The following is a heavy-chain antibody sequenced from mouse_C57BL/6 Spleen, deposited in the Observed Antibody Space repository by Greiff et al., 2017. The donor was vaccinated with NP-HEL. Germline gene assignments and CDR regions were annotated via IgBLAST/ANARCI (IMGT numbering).Heavy chain of an antibody. Sequence: VQLQESGAELARPGASVKMSCKASGYTFTSYTMHWVKQRPGQGLEWIGYINPSSGYTKYNQKFKDKATLTADKSYNTAYMQLSSLKSEDSAVYYCASWYYGYFDYWGQGTTLTVSS. CDR2: INPSSGYT. CDR3: ASWYYGYFDY. V-gene: IGHV1-4*01. J-gene: IGHJ2*01. D-gene: IGHD1-1*01. CDR1: GYTFTSYT.